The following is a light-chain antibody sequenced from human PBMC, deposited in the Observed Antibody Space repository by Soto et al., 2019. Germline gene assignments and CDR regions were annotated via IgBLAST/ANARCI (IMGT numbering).Light chain of an antibody. CDR3: QQYYSYPT. CDR1: QSISSW. CDR2: DAS. J-gene: IGKJ5*01. Sequence: IQMTQSTSTLSASVGDRVTITCRASQSISSWLAWYQQKPGXDPXXLIYDASSLESGVPSRFSGSGSGTEFTLTISSLPPDDFATYYCQQYYSYPTFGQGTRLENK. V-gene: IGKV1-5*01.